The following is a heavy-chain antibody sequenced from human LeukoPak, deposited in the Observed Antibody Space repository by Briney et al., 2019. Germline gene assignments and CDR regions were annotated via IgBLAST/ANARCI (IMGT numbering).Heavy chain of an antibody. Sequence: GGSLRLSCAASGFPFSSYWMSWVRQAPGKGLEWVANIKQDGSDKYYVDSVKGRFTISRDNAKNSLYLQLNSLRADDTAVYYCARLTGTTGFDYWGQGSLVTVSS. CDR3: ARLTGTTGFDY. CDR1: GFPFSSYW. D-gene: IGHD1-1*01. J-gene: IGHJ4*02. V-gene: IGHV3-7*01. CDR2: IKQDGSDK.